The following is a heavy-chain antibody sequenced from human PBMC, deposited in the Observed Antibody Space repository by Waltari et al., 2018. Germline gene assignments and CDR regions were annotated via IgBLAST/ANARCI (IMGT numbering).Heavy chain of an antibody. CDR2: IYSSGGT. D-gene: IGHD1-26*01. Sequence: QVQLQESGPGLVKPSETLSLTCTVSGGSISNYYWSWIRQPAGKGLEWIGRIYSSGGTNYNPSLKSRVTMSVDTSKNQFSLKLTSVTAADTAVYHCARGDGSYSHYDYYMDVWGKGTSVTISS. J-gene: IGHJ6*03. CDR3: ARGDGSYSHYDYYMDV. CDR1: GGSISNYY. V-gene: IGHV4-4*07.